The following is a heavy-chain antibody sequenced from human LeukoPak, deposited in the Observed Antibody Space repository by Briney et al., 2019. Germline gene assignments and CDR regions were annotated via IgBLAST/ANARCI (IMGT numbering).Heavy chain of an antibody. CDR3: ARDRRGEKDFDV. J-gene: IGHJ3*01. Sequence: GGSLRLSCAASGISVSNDYMSWVRQAPGKGLEWVSAIYADGYTRDAASVKGRFSISRHNSKNTVYLQMDNLRPEDAAVYYCARDRRGEKDFDVWGPGTMVTVSS. CDR2: IYADGYT. V-gene: IGHV3-53*04. CDR1: GISVSNDY.